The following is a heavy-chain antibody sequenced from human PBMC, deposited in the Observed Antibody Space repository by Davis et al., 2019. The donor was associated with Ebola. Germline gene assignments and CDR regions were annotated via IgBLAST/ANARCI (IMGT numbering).Heavy chain of an antibody. CDR2: IYYSGST. CDR1: GGSISSYY. V-gene: IGHV4-59*01. D-gene: IGHD3-3*01. J-gene: IGHJ6*02. CDR3: ARGSPYYDFWSGHSYYYYYGMDV. Sequence: PSETLSLTCTVSGGSISSYYWSWIRQPPGKGLEWIGYIYYSGSTDYNPSLKSRVTISVDTSKNQFSLKLSSVTAADTAVYYCARGSPYYDFWSGHSYYYYYGMDVWGQGTTVTVSS.